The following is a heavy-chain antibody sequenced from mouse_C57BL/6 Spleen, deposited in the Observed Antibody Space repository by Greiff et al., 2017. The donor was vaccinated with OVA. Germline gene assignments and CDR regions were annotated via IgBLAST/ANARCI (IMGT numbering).Heavy chain of an antibody. CDR1: GYSITSGYD. V-gene: IGHV3-1*01. J-gene: IGHJ1*03. CDR2: ISYSGSP. CDR3: ARAGAYYSNYEGYFDV. Sequence: EVKLQESGPGMVKPSQSLSLTCTVTGYSITSGYDWHWIRHFPGNTLEWMGYISYSGSPNYNPSLKRRISITHDTAENHFFLKLNCVTTEDTATYYCARAGAYYSNYEGYFDVWGTGTTVTVSS. D-gene: IGHD2-5*01.